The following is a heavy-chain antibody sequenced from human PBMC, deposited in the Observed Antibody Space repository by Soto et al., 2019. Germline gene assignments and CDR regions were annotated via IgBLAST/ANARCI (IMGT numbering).Heavy chain of an antibody. J-gene: IGHJ6*02. Sequence: SETLSLTCTVSGGSISSAGYYWRWIRQHPGKGLEWIGYIYYSGSTYYNPSLKSRVTISVDTSKNQFSLKLSSVTAADTAVYYCARDSIAVFGMDVWGQGTTVTVSS. CDR3: ARDSIAVFGMDV. D-gene: IGHD6-19*01. CDR2: IYYSGST. V-gene: IGHV4-31*03. CDR1: GGSISSAGYY.